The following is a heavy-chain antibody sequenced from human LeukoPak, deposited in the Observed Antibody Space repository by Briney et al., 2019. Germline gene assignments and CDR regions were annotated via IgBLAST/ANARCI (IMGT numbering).Heavy chain of an antibody. Sequence: GGSLRLSCAASGFTFSSYAMHWVRQAPGKGLEWVAVISYDGSNKYYADSVKGRFTISRDNSKNTLYLQMNSLRAEDTAVYYCAKDHCSSTSCYVGSHDYWGQGTLVTVSS. D-gene: IGHD2-2*01. CDR1: GFTFSSYA. J-gene: IGHJ4*02. CDR2: ISYDGSNK. V-gene: IGHV3-30-3*01. CDR3: AKDHCSSTSCYVGSHDY.